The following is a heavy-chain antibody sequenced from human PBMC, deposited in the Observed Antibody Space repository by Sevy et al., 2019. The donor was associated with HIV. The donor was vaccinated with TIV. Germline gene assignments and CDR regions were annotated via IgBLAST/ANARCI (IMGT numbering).Heavy chain of an antibody. CDR3: AREGCTKPHDY. D-gene: IGHD2-8*01. CDR2: LSFGCGKI. Sequence: GGSLRLSCAASGFDFSIYSMSWVRQAPGKGLEWVSTLSFGCGKINYADSVKGRFTISRDNSKSSVYLQMNNMRVEDTAIYYCAREGCTKPHDYWGQGTLVTVTS. J-gene: IGHJ4*02. CDR1: GFDFSIYS. V-gene: IGHV3-23*01.